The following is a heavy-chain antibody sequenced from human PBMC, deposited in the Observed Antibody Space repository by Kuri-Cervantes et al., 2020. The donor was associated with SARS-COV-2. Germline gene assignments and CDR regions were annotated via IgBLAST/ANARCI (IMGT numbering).Heavy chain of an antibody. J-gene: IGHJ4*02. CDR2: ISGGGTSS. V-gene: IGHV3-23*01. CDR1: GFTFSSYA. CDR3: AKDRVGVQDF. Sequence: GGSLRLSCAASGFTFSSYAMSWVRQAPGKGLEWVSCISGGGTSSDYSDSVKGRFTISRDNSKNTLYLVMKSLRSEDTAMYYCAKDRVGVQDFWGQGTLVTVSS. D-gene: IGHD2-21*01.